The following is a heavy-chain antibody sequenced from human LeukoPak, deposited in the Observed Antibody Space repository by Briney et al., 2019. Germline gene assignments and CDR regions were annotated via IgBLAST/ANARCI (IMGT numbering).Heavy chain of an antibody. J-gene: IGHJ4*02. CDR3: TKDVVPDSGWDLDY. CDR1: GFTFSTYS. Sequence: GGSLRLSCAASGFTFSTYSMTWVRQGPGKGLEWVSSIYPNGGSTFYADSVKGRFTISRENSKNTLYLQMSSLRTEDTAIYYCTKDVVPDSGWDLDYWGQGTLVTVSS. V-gene: IGHV3-23*01. D-gene: IGHD6-19*01. CDR2: IYPNGGST.